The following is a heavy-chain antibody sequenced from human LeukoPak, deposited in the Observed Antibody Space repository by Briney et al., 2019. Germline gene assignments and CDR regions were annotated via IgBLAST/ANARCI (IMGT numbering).Heavy chain of an antibody. CDR2: ISGSGGST. J-gene: IGHJ3*02. V-gene: IGHV3-23*01. Sequence: GGSLRLSCAASGFTFSSYAMGWVRQAPGKGLEWVSAISGSGGSTYYADSVKGRFTISRDNSKNTLYLQMNSLRAEDTAVYYCAKDSSHCSGGSCYGFGAFDIWGQGTMVTVSS. D-gene: IGHD2-15*01. CDR1: GFTFSSYA. CDR3: AKDSSHCSGGSCYGFGAFDI.